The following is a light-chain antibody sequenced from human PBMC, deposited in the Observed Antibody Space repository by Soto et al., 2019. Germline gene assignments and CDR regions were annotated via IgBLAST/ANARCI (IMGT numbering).Light chain of an antibody. CDR1: QSMSSN. Sequence: EIVMTQSPATLSVSPGERATLSCRASQSMSSNLAWYQQRPGQAPRLLIYGASNRATGIPARFSGSGSGTDFTLTISSLEPEDFAVYYCQQRSNWPPITFGQGTRLEI. CDR3: QQRSNWPPIT. CDR2: GAS. V-gene: IGKV3-11*01. J-gene: IGKJ5*01.